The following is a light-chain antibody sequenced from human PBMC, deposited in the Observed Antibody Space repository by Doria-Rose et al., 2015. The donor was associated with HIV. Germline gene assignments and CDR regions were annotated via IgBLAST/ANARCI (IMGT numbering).Light chain of an antibody. CDR3: QQYYDTPS. J-gene: IGKJ3*01. Sequence: DIQMTQSPESLGMSLGERATLNRKSNPRLLYTSKHYLAWYQQKPGQPPKLLIYWASNRQSGVPARFSGSGSRTDFTLTISSLEAEDVAVYYCQQYYDTPSFGPGTTVDIK. CDR2: WAS. CDR1: PRLLYTSKHY. V-gene: IGKV4-1*01.